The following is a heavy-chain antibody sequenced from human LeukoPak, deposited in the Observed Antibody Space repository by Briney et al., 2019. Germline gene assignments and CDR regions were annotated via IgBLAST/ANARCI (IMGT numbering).Heavy chain of an antibody. D-gene: IGHD1-26*01. CDR1: GFTFSNYA. V-gene: IGHV3-64*01. J-gene: IGHJ4*02. CDR2: ISSNGGST. CDR3: ARDRGSYPYYFDY. Sequence: PGGSLRPSCAASGFTFSNYAMHWVRQAPGKGLEYVSAISSNGGSTYYANSVKGRFTISRDNSKNTLYLQMGSLRTEDMAIYYCARDRGSYPYYFDYWGQGTLVTVSS.